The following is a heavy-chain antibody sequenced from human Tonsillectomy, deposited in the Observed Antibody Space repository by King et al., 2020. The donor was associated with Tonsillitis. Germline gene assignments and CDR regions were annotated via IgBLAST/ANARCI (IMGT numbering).Heavy chain of an antibody. Sequence: VQLVESGAEVKKPGSSVKVSCKASGGTFSRDAITWVRQAPGQGLEWMGGIIPIFGTANYAQKFQGRVTITADESTFTAHMELSSLRSEDTAVYYCARGLGDNRGLFCVGGNCYPPMAVWGQGTTVTVSS. D-gene: IGHD2-15*01. V-gene: IGHV1-69*01. CDR1: GGTFSRDA. CDR3: ARGLGDNRGLFCVGGNCYPPMAV. CDR2: IIPIFGTA. J-gene: IGHJ6*02.